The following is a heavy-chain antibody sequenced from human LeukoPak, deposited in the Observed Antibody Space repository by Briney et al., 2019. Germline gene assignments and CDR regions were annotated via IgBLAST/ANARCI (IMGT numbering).Heavy chain of an antibody. CDR1: GFTFSSYW. D-gene: IGHD3-16*01. Sequence: GGSLRLSCAASGFTFSSYWMHWVRQAPGKGLVWVSCINSDGSSTSYADSVKGRFTISRDNAKNTLYLQMNSLRAEDTAVYYCARGYDPDYYYYGMDVWGQGTTVTVSS. CDR3: ARGYDPDYYYYGMDV. V-gene: IGHV3-74*01. J-gene: IGHJ6*02. CDR2: INSDGSST.